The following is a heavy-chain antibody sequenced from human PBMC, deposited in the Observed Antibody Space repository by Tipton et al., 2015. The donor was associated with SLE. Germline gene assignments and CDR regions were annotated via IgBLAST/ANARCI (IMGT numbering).Heavy chain of an antibody. D-gene: IGHD6-13*01. J-gene: IGHJ4*02. V-gene: IGHV4-61*02. Sequence: TLSLTCTVSGGSISSGSYYWSWIRQPAGTGLEWIGRIYTSGSTNYNPSLTSRVTISVDTSKNQFSLKLSSVTAADTAVYYCARVNIAAAGHFDYWGQGTLVTVSS. CDR1: GGSISSGSYY. CDR3: ARVNIAAAGHFDY. CDR2: IYTSGST.